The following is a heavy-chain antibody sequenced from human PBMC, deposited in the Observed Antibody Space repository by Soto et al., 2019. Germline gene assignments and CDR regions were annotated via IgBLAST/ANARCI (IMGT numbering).Heavy chain of an antibody. CDR2: IYFSGTT. Sequence: NPSETLSLTCTVSGGSISSGDYYWSWIRQHPGKGLEWIGTIYFSGTTYYNPSLKSRVTIPVDTSKSQFSLKLSSVTAADTAVYYCARRDRSGFSYWLDTWGQGTLVTVSS. CDR3: ARRDRSGFSYWLDT. D-gene: IGHD3-22*01. J-gene: IGHJ5*02. V-gene: IGHV4-31*03. CDR1: GGSISSGDYY.